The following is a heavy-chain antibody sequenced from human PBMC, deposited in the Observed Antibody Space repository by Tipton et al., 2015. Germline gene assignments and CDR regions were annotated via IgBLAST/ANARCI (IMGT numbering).Heavy chain of an antibody. CDR3: AKDLLWAVEESWGTDV. D-gene: IGHD2-21*01. V-gene: IGHV3-23*01. CDR2: ISGSGGST. Sequence: SLRLSCAASGFTFSNNAMSWVRQAPGKGLEWVSGISGSGGSTYDADSVKGRFTISRDNSKNTLYLQMNSLRVEDTAVYYCAKDLLWAVEESWGTDVWGQRTTVTVSS. CDR1: GFTFSNNA. J-gene: IGHJ6*02.